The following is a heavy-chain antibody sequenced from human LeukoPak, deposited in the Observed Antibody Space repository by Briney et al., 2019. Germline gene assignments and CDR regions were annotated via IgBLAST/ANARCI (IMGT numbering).Heavy chain of an antibody. V-gene: IGHV5-51*01. J-gene: IGHJ4*02. D-gene: IGHD2-2*01. CDR2: LYPGDSDT. CDR1: GYSFPSYW. CDR3: ARQDCPSTSCYDSLDY. Sequence: GESLKISCKGSGYSFPSYWIVWVRQMPGKGLEYMGVLYPGDSDTRYSPSFQGQVTISADKSISTAYLQWSSLKASDTAMYYCARQDCPSTSCYDSLDYWGQGTLVTVSS.